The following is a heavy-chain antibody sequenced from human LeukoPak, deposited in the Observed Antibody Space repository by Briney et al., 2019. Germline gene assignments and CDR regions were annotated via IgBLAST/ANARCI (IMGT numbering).Heavy chain of an antibody. J-gene: IGHJ4*02. CDR3: ARVVAAAGSWVDY. Sequence: ASVKVSCKASGYTFTGYYMHWVRQAPGQGLEWMGWINPNSGGTNYAQKFQGRVTMTRDTPISTAYMELSRLRSDDTAVYYCARVVAAAGSWVDYWGQGTLVTVSS. CDR2: INPNSGGT. V-gene: IGHV1-2*02. CDR1: GYTFTGYY. D-gene: IGHD6-13*01.